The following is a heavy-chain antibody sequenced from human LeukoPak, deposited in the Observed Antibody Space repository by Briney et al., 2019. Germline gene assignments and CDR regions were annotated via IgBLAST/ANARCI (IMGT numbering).Heavy chain of an antibody. D-gene: IGHD3-10*01. Sequence: PGGSLRLSCAASGFTVSSNYMNWVRQAPGKGLEWISVIYSGGNTYYADSVKGRFTISRDNSKDTLYLQMNSLRHEDTAVYYCAASRSGVDYWGQGTLVTVSS. J-gene: IGHJ4*02. CDR1: GFTVSSNY. V-gene: IGHV3-53*01. CDR2: IYSGGNT. CDR3: AASRSGVDY.